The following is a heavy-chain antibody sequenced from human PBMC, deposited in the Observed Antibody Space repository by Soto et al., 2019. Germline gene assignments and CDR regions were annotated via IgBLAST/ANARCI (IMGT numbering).Heavy chain of an antibody. CDR3: ARSQGSSTSLEIYYYYYYGMDV. Sequence: QVQLVQSGAEVKKPGSSVKVSCKASGGTLSNYAISWVRQAPGQGLEWMGGIIPISGTANYAQKFQGRVTITAGESTSTAYMELSSLRSEDTAVYYCARSQGSSTSLEIYYYYYYGMDVWGQGTTVTVSS. D-gene: IGHD2-2*01. J-gene: IGHJ6*02. V-gene: IGHV1-69*01. CDR1: GGTLSNYA. CDR2: IIPISGTA.